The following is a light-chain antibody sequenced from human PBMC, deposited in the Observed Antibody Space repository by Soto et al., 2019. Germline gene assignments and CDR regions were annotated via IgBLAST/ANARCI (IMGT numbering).Light chain of an antibody. CDR2: DAS. J-gene: IGKJ1*01. V-gene: IGKV3-15*01. Sequence: EIVMTQSPATLSLSPGERAIVSCRASQSIDTYLAWYQQKPGQSPRLLMYDASTRATGIPARFSATGSGTEFTLTISSLQSEDFGIYYCQPYTDWPRTFAPGTKVDIK. CDR1: QSIDTY. CDR3: QPYTDWPRT.